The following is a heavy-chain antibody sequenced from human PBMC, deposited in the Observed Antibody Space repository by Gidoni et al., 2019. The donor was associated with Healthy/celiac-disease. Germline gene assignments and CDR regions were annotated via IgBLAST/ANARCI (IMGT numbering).Heavy chain of an antibody. D-gene: IGHD3-3*01. Sequence: QVQLQESGPGLVKPSQTLSLTCTVSGGSISSGDYYWSWIRQPPGKGLEWIGYIYYSGSTYYNPSLKSRVTISVDTSKNQFSLKLSSVTAADTAVYYCAREPEYYDFWSGYYNWRAEGWFDPWGQGTLVTVSS. CDR2: IYYSGST. CDR3: AREPEYYDFWSGYYNWRAEGWFDP. CDR1: GGSISSGDYY. J-gene: IGHJ5*02. V-gene: IGHV4-30-4*01.